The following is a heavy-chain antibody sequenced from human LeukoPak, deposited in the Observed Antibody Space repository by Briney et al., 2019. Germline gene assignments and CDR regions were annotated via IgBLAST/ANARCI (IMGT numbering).Heavy chain of an antibody. CDR2: TSYIGRT. D-gene: IGHD6-13*01. CDR3: ARTTGYSSTWELDS. V-gene: IGHV4-59*11. Sequence: PSETLSLTCTVSGGSISSHYWSWIRQSPGKGLEWIGYTSYIGRTNSNPSLKSRVTMSVDRSKSQFSLRLYSVTAADTAVCFCARTTGYSSTWELDSWGQGTLVTVSS. CDR1: GGSISSHY. J-gene: IGHJ4*02.